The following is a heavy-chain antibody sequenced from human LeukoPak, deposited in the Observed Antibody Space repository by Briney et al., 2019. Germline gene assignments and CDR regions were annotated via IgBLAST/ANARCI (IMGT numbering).Heavy chain of an antibody. D-gene: IGHD1-26*01. J-gene: IGHJ4*02. V-gene: IGHV4-34*01. CDR3: ARGTLGGADGFDY. CDR1: GGSFSGYY. CDR2: INHSGSA. Sequence: SETLSLTCAVYGGSFSGYYWSWIRQPPGKGLEWIGEINHSGSANYNPSLKSRVTISVDTSKNQFSLKLSSVTAADTAVYYCARGTLGGADGFDYWGQGTLVTVSS.